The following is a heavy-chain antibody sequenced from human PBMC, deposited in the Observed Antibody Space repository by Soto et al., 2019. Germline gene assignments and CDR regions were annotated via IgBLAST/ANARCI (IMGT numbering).Heavy chain of an antibody. CDR1: GGSFNSYF. CDR2: VTPGGRS. Sequence: QVQLQQWGAGLLKLSETLSLTCAVYGGSFNSYFWNWVRQPPGKGLEWIGEVTPGGRSNYNPSLKSRVTISKDTSKNQFSLEVNSVTAADTAVYYCTTSGRSWPDSFDIWGQGAMVTVSS. V-gene: IGHV4-34*01. CDR3: TTSGRSWPDSFDI. D-gene: IGHD6-13*01. J-gene: IGHJ3*02.